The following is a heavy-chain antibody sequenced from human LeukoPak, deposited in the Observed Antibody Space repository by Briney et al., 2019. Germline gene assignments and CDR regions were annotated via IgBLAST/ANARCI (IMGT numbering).Heavy chain of an antibody. CDR1: GYTFSSYG. CDR3: ARQEYYYYGMDV. Sequence: ASVTVSCKASGYTFSSYGISWVRQAPGQGLEWMGWISAYNGNTNYAQKLQGRVTMTTDTSTSTAHMELRSLRSDDTAVYYCARQEYYYYGMDVWGKGTTVTGSS. V-gene: IGHV1-18*04. CDR2: ISAYNGNT. J-gene: IGHJ6*04.